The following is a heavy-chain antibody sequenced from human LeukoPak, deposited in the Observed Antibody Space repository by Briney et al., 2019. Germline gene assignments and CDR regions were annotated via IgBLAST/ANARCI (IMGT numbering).Heavy chain of an antibody. CDR2: INHSGST. J-gene: IGHJ4*02. CDR1: GGSSSGYY. Sequence: PSETLSLTCAVYGGSSSGYYWSWIRQPPGKGLEWIGEINHSGSTNYNPSLKSRVTISVDTSKNQFSLKLSSVTAADTAVYYCAREPCSSTSCYFDYWGQGTLVTVSS. V-gene: IGHV4-34*01. CDR3: AREPCSSTSCYFDY. D-gene: IGHD2-2*01.